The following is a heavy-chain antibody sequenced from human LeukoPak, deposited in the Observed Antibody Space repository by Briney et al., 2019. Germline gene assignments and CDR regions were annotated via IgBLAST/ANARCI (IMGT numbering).Heavy chain of an antibody. V-gene: IGHV3-30*18. J-gene: IGHJ4*02. CDR1: GFTFSSYG. CDR3: AKDLGVSDYVTDY. CDR2: ISYDLGNK. Sequence: GGSLRLSCAASGFTFSSYGMHWVRQAPGKGLEWVAVISYDLGNKYYADSVKGRFTISRDSSKNTLYLQMNSLRAEDTAVYYCAKDLGVSDYVTDYWGQGTLVTVSS. D-gene: IGHD4-17*01.